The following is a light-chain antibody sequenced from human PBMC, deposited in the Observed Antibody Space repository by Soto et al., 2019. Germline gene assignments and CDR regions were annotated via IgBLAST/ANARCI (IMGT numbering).Light chain of an antibody. CDR3: SSYAGTNKLI. V-gene: IGLV2-8*01. J-gene: IGLJ2*01. Sequence: QSALTQPPSTSGSPGQSVTISCTGTSSDVGGYNSVSWYQQHPGKAPKLMIFEVTKRPPGVPDRFSGSKSGYTASLTVSGLQAEDEADYYCSSYAGTNKLIFGGGTKVTVL. CDR1: SSDVGGYNS. CDR2: EVT.